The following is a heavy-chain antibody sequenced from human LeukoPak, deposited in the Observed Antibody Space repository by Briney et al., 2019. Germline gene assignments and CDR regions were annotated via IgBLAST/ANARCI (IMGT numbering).Heavy chain of an antibody. CDR2: MNPNSGNT. J-gene: IGHJ4*02. CDR3: ARTDGRYCSSTSCYGAPYFDC. D-gene: IGHD2-2*01. Sequence: ASVKVSCKTSGYTFTGYYVHWVRQAPGQGLEWMGWMNPNSGNTGYAQKFQGRVTMTRNTSISTAYMELSSLRSEDTAVYYCARTDGRYCSSTSCYGAPYFDCWGQGTLVTVSS. CDR1: GYTFTGYY. V-gene: IGHV1-8*02.